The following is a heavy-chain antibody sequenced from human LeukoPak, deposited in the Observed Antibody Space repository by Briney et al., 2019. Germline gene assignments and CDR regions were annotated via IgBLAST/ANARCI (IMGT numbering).Heavy chain of an antibody. D-gene: IGHD3-22*01. Sequence: GGSLRLSCVGSGFNFDDFGFTWVRQAPGKGVEWVGRIKSKTDGGTTDYAAPVKGRFTISRDDSKNTLYLQMNSLKTEDTAVYYCTTDSALEYYYDSSGPAGYWGQGTLVTVSS. J-gene: IGHJ4*02. CDR1: GFNFDDFG. CDR3: TTDSALEYYYDSSGPAGY. V-gene: IGHV3-15*01. CDR2: IKSKTDGGTT.